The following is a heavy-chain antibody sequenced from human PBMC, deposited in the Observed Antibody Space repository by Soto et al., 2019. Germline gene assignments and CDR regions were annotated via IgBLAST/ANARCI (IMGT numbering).Heavy chain of an antibody. J-gene: IGHJ4*01. D-gene: IGHD3-10*01. CDR3: ARGYSGSGSPL. V-gene: IGHV3-74*01. CDR1: GFTFSSYW. Sequence: GSLRLSCAASGFTFSSYWMYWVRQAPWKGLMWVSRITSDGSSTTYADSVKGRFSISRDNAKNTLYLQMNSLRAEDTAVYYCARGYSGSGSPLWGQGTLVTVSS. CDR2: ITSDGSST.